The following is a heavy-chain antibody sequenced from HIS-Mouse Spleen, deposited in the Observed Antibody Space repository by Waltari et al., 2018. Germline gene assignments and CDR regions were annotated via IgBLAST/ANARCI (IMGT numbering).Heavy chain of an antibody. Sequence: QLQLQESGPGLVKPSETLSLTCTVPGGSISSSSYHWGGSRQPHGKGLEWIVSIYYSGSTYYNPSLKSRVTISVDTSKNQFSLKLSSVTAADTAVYYCAREIPYSSSWYDWYFDLWGRGTLVTVSS. CDR1: GGSISSSSYH. J-gene: IGHJ2*01. V-gene: IGHV4-39*07. D-gene: IGHD6-13*01. CDR3: AREIPYSSSWYDWYFDL. CDR2: IYYSGST.